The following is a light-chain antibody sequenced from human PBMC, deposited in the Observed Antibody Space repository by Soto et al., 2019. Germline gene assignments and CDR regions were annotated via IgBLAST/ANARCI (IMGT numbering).Light chain of an antibody. CDR2: GAS. CDR1: QSIRSSY. J-gene: IGKJ3*01. CDR3: QQYGSSRFT. V-gene: IGKV3-20*01. Sequence: EIVLTQSPGTLSLSPGERSTLSCRASQSIRSSYLAWYQQKPGQAPRLLVYGASSRATGIPARFSGSGSGTDFSLTISRLEPEDFAVYYCQQYGSSRFTFGPGTTVDIK.